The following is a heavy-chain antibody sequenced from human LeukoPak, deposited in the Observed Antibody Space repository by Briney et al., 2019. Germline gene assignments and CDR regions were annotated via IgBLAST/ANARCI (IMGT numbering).Heavy chain of an antibody. V-gene: IGHV1-8*03. J-gene: IGHJ4*02. CDR1: GYTFTSYG. CDR3: ARDRTTMIRGIYPGDY. CDR2: MNPNSGNT. D-gene: IGHD3-10*01. Sequence: ASVKVSCKASGYTFTSYGISWVRQATGQGLEWMGWMNPNSGNTGYAQKFQGRVTITRNTSISTAYMDLSRLRSDDTAVYYCARDRTTMIRGIYPGDYWGQGTLVTVSS.